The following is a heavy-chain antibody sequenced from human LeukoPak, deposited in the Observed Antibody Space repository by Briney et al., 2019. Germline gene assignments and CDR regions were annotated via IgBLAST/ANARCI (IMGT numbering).Heavy chain of an antibody. CDR1: GFTFSSYG. Sequence: PGGSLRLSCAASGFTFSSYGMHWVRQAPGKGLEWVSYISSRSSAIYYADSVKGRFTISRDSSKNTLYLQMNSLRAEDTAVYYCARDVVVGATKKVYWGQGTLVTVSS. CDR2: ISSRSSAI. V-gene: IGHV3-48*01. CDR3: ARDVVVGATKKVY. J-gene: IGHJ4*02. D-gene: IGHD1-26*01.